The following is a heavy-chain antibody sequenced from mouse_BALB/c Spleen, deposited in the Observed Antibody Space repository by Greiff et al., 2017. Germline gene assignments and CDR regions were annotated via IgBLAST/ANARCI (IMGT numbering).Heavy chain of an antibody. J-gene: IGHJ3*01. CDR1: GFTFSSYA. D-gene: IGHD2-3*01. Sequence: EVQLVESGGGLVKPGGSLKLSCAASGFTFSSYAMSWVRQSPEKRLEWVAEISSGGSYTYYPDTVTGRFTISRDNAKNTLYLKMSSLRSEDTAMYYCARGDGYFAYWGQGTLVTVSA. V-gene: IGHV5-9-4*01. CDR2: ISSGGSYT. CDR3: ARGDGYFAY.